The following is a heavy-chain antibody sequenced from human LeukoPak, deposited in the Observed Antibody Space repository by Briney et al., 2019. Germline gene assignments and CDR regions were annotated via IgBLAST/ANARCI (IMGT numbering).Heavy chain of an antibody. Sequence: GESLKISCKGSGYTFTSYWIGWVRQMPGKGLEWMGIIYPGDSDTTYSPSFQGQVTISADKSISTAYLQWSSLKASDTAMYYCARRVRNYYDSSGYYYDYWGQGTLVTVSS. D-gene: IGHD3-22*01. CDR3: ARRVRNYYDSSGYYYDY. J-gene: IGHJ4*02. V-gene: IGHV5-51*01. CDR2: IYPGDSDT. CDR1: GYTFTSYW.